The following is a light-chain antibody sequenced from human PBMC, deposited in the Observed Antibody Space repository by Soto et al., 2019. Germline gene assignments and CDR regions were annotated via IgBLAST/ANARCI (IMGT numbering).Light chain of an antibody. Sequence: QSALTQPPSVSAAPGQKVTISCSGSSSNIGYNYVAWYQQLPGTPPKLLIYDSTQRAAGIPDRFSGSKSGTSATLAITGLQTGDEADYYCGTWATSLSIPWVFGGGTKLTVL. CDR3: GTWATSLSIPWV. CDR2: DST. V-gene: IGLV1-51*01. CDR1: SSNIGYNY. J-gene: IGLJ3*02.